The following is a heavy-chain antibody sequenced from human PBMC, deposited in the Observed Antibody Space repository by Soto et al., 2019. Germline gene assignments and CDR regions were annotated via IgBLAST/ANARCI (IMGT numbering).Heavy chain of an antibody. V-gene: IGHV1-58*01. CDR2: IVVGSGNT. Sequence: QMQLVQSGPEVKKPGTSMKVSCKASGFTFTSSAVQWVRQARGQRLEWIGWIVVGSGNTNYAQKFQERVTITRDMSTSTAYMELSSLRSEDTAAYYCAADDSSGYYYPRHFDYWGQGTLVTVSS. CDR3: AADDSSGYYYPRHFDY. CDR1: GFTFTSSA. D-gene: IGHD3-22*01. J-gene: IGHJ4*02.